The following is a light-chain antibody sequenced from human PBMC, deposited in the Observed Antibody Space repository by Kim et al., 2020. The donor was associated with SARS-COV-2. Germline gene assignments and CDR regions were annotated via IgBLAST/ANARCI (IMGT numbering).Light chain of an antibody. V-gene: IGLV2-11*01. CDR2: RVN. Sequence: QSALTQPRSVSGSPGQSVTISCSGTTSDVGSSDFVSWYQQHPGKVPRLIIYRVNKRPSGVPYRFSGSKSGNTASLTISGLQAEDEAHYYCCSYEETFSWIFGGGTQLTVL. CDR3: CSYEETFSWI. J-gene: IGLJ3*02. CDR1: TSDVGSSDF.